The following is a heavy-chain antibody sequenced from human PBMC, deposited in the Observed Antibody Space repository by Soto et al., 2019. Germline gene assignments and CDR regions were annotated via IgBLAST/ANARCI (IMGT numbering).Heavy chain of an antibody. CDR2: ISSSSSTI. CDR1: GFTFSSYS. J-gene: IGHJ6*02. CDR3: AREPTIFEEDYYYYYGMDV. Sequence: GGSLRLSCAASGFTFSSYSMNWVRQAPGKGLEWVSYISSSSSTIYYADSVKGRFTISRDNAKNSLYLQMNSLRDEDTAVYYCAREPTIFEEDYYYYYGMDVWGQGTTVTVSS. D-gene: IGHD3-3*01. V-gene: IGHV3-48*02.